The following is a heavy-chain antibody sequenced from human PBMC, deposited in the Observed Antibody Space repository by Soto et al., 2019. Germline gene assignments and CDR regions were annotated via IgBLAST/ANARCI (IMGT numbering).Heavy chain of an antibody. CDR2: IGGSGDST. CDR1: GFTFSSYA. D-gene: IGHD6-13*01. CDR3: AKDQNGRRAAYYFDY. V-gene: IGHV3-23*01. J-gene: IGHJ4*02. Sequence: EVQLLESGGGLVQPGGSLRLSCAASGFTFSSYAMSWVRQAPGKGLEWVSGIGGSGDSTYYADSVKGRFTISRDNSKKTLYLQMNSLRAEDTAVYYCAKDQNGRRAAYYFDYWGQGTLVTVSS.